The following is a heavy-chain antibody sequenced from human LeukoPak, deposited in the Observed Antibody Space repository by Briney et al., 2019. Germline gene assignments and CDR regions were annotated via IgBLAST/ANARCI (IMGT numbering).Heavy chain of an antibody. V-gene: IGHV4-59*01. Sequence: SETLSLTCTVSGVSISSYYWSWIRQPPGKGLEWIGYIYHSGSTNYNPSLKSRVTISADTSKDQFSLKLASVTAADTAVYYCATGYSSTWYYFDYWGQGTLVTVSS. CDR3: ATGYSSTWYYFDY. CDR1: GVSISSYY. J-gene: IGHJ4*02. D-gene: IGHD6-13*01. CDR2: IYHSGST.